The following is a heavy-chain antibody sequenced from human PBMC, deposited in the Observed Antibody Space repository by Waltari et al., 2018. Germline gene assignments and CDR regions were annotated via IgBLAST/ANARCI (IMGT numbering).Heavy chain of an antibody. CDR1: GGSFSGYY. CDR3: ARVPAGLTAGYDSSGYPDY. V-gene: IGHV4-34*01. J-gene: IGHJ4*02. Sequence: QVQLQQWGAGLLKPSETPSLTCAVYGGSFSGYYWSWIRQPPGKGLEWIGEINHSGSTTYTPSLKSRVTISVDTSKNQFSLKLSSVTAADTAVYYCARVPAGLTAGYDSSGYPDYWGQGTLVTVSS. D-gene: IGHD3-22*01. CDR2: INHSGST.